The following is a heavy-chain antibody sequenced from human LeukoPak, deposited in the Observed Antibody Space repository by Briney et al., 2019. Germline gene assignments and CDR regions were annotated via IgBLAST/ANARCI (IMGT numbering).Heavy chain of an antibody. CDR3: ARARYGGNSQYYYYYGMDV. V-gene: IGHV1-69*04. CDR1: GGTFSSYA. Sequence: SVKVSCKASGGTFSSYAISWVRQASGQGLEWMGRIIPILGIANYAQKFQGRVTITADKSTSTAYMELSSLRSEDTAVYYCARARYGGNSQYYYYYGMDVWGQGTTVTVSS. D-gene: IGHD4-23*01. J-gene: IGHJ6*02. CDR2: IIPILGIA.